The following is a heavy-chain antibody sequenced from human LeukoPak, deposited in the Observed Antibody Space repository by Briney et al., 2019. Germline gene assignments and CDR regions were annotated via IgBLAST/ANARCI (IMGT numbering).Heavy chain of an antibody. J-gene: IGHJ4*02. CDR2: ISGSGSTI. D-gene: IGHD2-2*01. CDR1: GFTFSDYY. Sequence: PGGSLRLSCAASGFTFSDYYMSWIRQAPGKGLEWVSYISGSGSTIYYADSVKGRFSISRDNARNSLSLQMNSLRAEDTAVYYCARQYCSGSSCTFDSWGQGTLVTVSS. V-gene: IGHV3-11*04. CDR3: ARQYCSGSSCTFDS.